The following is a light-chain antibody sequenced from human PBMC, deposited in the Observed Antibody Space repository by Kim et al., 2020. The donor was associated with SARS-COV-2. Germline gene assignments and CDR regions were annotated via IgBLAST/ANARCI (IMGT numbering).Light chain of an antibody. CDR1: QFLNTY. Sequence: IQMSQSPSTLSPSVGDRVTITCRASQFLNTYLAWYQQKPGKAPALLIYQASSLQVGVPSRFSGSGSGTEFNLTVSSLQSDDFTTYYCQHYIRFPYTFGQGTEVGI. V-gene: IGKV1-5*03. CDR3: QHYIRFPYT. CDR2: QAS. J-gene: IGKJ2*01.